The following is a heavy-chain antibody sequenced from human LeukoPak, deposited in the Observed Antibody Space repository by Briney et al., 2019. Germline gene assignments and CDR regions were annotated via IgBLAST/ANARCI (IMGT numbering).Heavy chain of an antibody. CDR2: IIPIFGTA. CDR1: GYTFTGYY. V-gene: IGHV1-69*06. Sequence: SVKVSCKASGYTFTGYYMHWVRQAPGQGLEWMGGIIPIFGTANYAQKFQGRVTITADKSTSTAYMELSSLRSEDTAVYYCARDLDYGDDNHFGYWGQGTLVTVSS. D-gene: IGHD4-17*01. J-gene: IGHJ4*02. CDR3: ARDLDYGDDNHFGY.